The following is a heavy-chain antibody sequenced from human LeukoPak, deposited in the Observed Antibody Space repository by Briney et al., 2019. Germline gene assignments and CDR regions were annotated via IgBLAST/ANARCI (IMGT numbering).Heavy chain of an antibody. Sequence: GGSLRLSCAASGFTFSSYSMNWVRQAPGKGLEWVSSISSSSSYIYYADSVKGRFTISRDNAKNSLYLQMNSLRAEDTAVYYCARDGSGMTYYYGSRSSNEYYGMDVWGKGTTVTVSS. D-gene: IGHD3-10*01. J-gene: IGHJ6*04. CDR3: ARDGSGMTYYYGSRSSNEYYGMDV. CDR2: ISSSSSYI. V-gene: IGHV3-21*01. CDR1: GFTFSSYS.